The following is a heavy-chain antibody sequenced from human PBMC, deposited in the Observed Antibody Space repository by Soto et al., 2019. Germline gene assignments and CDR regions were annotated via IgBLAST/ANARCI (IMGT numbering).Heavy chain of an antibody. CDR3: ARDYAGYYGSGSPFDY. V-gene: IGHV3-66*01. CDR1: GFTVSSNY. D-gene: IGHD3-10*01. CDR2: IYSGGST. J-gene: IGHJ4*02. Sequence: GGSLRLSCAASGFTVSSNYMSWVRQAPGKGLEWVSVIYSGGSTYYADSVKGRFTISRDNSKNTLYLQMNSLRAEDTAVYYCARDYAGYYGSGSPFDYWGQGTLVTVSS.